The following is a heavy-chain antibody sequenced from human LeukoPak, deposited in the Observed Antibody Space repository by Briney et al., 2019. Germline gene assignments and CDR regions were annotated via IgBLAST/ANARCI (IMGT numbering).Heavy chain of an antibody. Sequence: ASVKVSCKASGYTFTGYYMHWVRRAPGQGLEWMGWINPNSGGTNYAQKFQGRVTMTRDTPISTAYMELSRLRSDDTAVYYCARDQEAYYYDSSGYYAGDYWGQGTLVTVSS. CDR1: GYTFTGYY. CDR2: INPNSGGT. V-gene: IGHV1-2*02. D-gene: IGHD3-22*01. J-gene: IGHJ4*02. CDR3: ARDQEAYYYDSSGYYAGDY.